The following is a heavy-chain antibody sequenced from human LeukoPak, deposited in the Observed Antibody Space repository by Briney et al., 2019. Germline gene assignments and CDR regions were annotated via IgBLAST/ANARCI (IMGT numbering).Heavy chain of an antibody. Sequence: SPCLSLTWAVDGGSLSGYYCSCVRQPPGEGLGWIGEINHSGSTNYNPSLKGQVTIPVDPSKNQCSPKLSSVPPANTAGYYCARFPYGSASPSGQGTLVTASA. D-gene: IGHD3-10*01. CDR1: GGSLSGYY. CDR3: ARFPYGSASP. V-gene: IGHV4-34*01. J-gene: IGHJ5*02. CDR2: INHSGST.